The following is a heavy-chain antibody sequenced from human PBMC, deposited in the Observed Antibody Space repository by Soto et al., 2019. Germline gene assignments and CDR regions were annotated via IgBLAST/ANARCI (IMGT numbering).Heavy chain of an antibody. CDR1: RFTFNSYG. D-gene: IGHD6-13*01. CDR2: IWYDGSNK. J-gene: IGHJ6*02. CDR3: ARDRNRYSSSWYYGMDV. Sequence: VQLLESGGGLVQPGGSLRLSCAASRFTFNSYGMHWVRQAPGKGLEWVAVIWYDGSNKYYADSVKGRFTISRDNSKNTLYLQMNSLRAEDTAVYYCARDRNRYSSSWYYGMDVWGQGTTVTVSS. V-gene: IGHV3-33*08.